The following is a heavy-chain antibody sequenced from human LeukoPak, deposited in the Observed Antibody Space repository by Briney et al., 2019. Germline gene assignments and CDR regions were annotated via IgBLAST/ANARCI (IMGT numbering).Heavy chain of an antibody. Sequence: ASVKVSRKASGFTFTGYYMHWVRQAPGQGLEWMGWINPDTAVTKYAQKFQGRVTMTRDTSISTAYMELRRLTSDDTAVYYCARDFGSVITPYYWGQGALVTVSS. D-gene: IGHD2-15*01. J-gene: IGHJ4*02. CDR2: INPDTAVT. V-gene: IGHV1-2*02. CDR1: GFTFTGYY. CDR3: ARDFGSVITPYY.